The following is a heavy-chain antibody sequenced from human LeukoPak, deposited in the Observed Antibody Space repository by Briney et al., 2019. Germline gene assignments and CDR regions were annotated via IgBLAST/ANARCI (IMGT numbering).Heavy chain of an antibody. Sequence: GGSLRLSCAASGFTSSSYEMNWVRQAPGKGLEWVSYISSSGSTIYYADSVKGRFTISRDNAKNSLYLQMNSLRAEDTAVYYCARDYYDSSGYYSDYWGQGTLVTVSS. CDR2: ISSSGSTI. CDR3: ARDYYDSSGYYSDY. J-gene: IGHJ4*02. D-gene: IGHD3-22*01. V-gene: IGHV3-48*03. CDR1: GFTSSSYE.